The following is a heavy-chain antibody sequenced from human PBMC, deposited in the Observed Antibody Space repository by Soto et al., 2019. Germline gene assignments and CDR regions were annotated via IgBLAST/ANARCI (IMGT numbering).Heavy chain of an antibody. CDR1: GFTFSSYA. J-gene: IGHJ4*02. V-gene: IGHV3-30-3*01. D-gene: IGHD4-17*01. Sequence: QVQLVESGGGVVQPGRSLRLSCAASGFTFSSYAMHWVRQAPGKGLEWVAVISYDGSNKYYADSVKGRFTISRDNSKNTLYLQMNSLRAEDTAVYYCARDHDYGDYFDYWGQGTLVTVSS. CDR3: ARDHDYGDYFDY. CDR2: ISYDGSNK.